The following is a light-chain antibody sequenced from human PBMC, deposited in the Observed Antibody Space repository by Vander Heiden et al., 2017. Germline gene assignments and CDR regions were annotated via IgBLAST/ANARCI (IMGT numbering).Light chain of an antibody. V-gene: IGKV1-27*01. CDR3: QKYNSALLT. Sequence: LPMTPSPSPLSASVGDRVTITCRASQSISNYLAWYQQKPGKVPKLLIYAASTLQSGVPSRFSGSGSGTDFTLTISSLQPEDVATYYCQKYNSALLTFGGGTKVEIK. CDR1: QSISNY. J-gene: IGKJ4*01. CDR2: AAS.